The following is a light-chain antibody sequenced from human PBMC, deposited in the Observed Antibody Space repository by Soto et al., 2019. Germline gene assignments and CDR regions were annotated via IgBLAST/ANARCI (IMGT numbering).Light chain of an antibody. J-gene: IGLJ3*02. Sequence: QSALTQPASVSGSPRQSITISCTGPGIDVGDGDFVSWYQQRPGNAPKLMIYKVSNRPSGVSNRFSGSKSGNTASLTISGLQAEDEADYYCCSYTRSYTWVFGGGTKVTVL. V-gene: IGLV2-14*01. CDR2: KVS. CDR1: GIDVGDGDF. CDR3: CSYTRSYTWV.